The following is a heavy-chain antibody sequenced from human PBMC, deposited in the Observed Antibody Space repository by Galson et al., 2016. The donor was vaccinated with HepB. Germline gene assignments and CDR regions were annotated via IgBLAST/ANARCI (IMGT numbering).Heavy chain of an antibody. Sequence: SVKVSCKASGYTFTSYAMHWVRQAPGQRLEWMGWINAGNGNTKYSQKFQGRVTITRDTSASTAYMELSSLRSEDTAVYYCARDSRITIFGVTYGMDVWGQGTTVTVSS. CDR3: ARDSRITIFGVTYGMDV. V-gene: IGHV1-3*01. CDR2: INAGNGNT. CDR1: GYTFTSYA. D-gene: IGHD3-3*01. J-gene: IGHJ6*02.